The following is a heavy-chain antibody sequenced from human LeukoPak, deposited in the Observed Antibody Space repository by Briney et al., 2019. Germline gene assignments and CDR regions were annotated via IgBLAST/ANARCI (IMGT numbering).Heavy chain of an antibody. CDR2: ITWNRGNI. V-gene: IGHV3-9*03. CDR1: GFSFEDYA. CDR3: AKTSTSYCTGDCLPGYFDL. J-gene: IGHJ2*01. D-gene: IGHD2-21*02. Sequence: GGSLRLSCAVSGFSFEDYAMHWVRQAPGKGLEWVSGITWNRGNIRYAASVKGRFTISRGTAKNSLYLQMNSLRAEDMALYYCAKTSTSYCTGDCLPGYFDLWGRGTLVTVSS.